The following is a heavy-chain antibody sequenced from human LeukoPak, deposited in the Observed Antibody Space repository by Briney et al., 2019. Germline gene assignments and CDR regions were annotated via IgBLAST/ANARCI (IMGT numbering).Heavy chain of an antibody. CDR3: ATGMENYDGSGYYSYFQH. CDR1: GFTFSSYA. J-gene: IGHJ1*01. CDR2: ISYDGSNK. V-gene: IGHV3-30*04. Sequence: GGSLRLSCAASGFTFSSYAMHWVRQAPGKGLEWVAVISYDGSNKYYADSVKGRFTISRDNSKNTLYLQMNSLRAEDTAVYYCATGMENYDGSGYYSYFQHWGQGTLVTVSS. D-gene: IGHD3-22*01.